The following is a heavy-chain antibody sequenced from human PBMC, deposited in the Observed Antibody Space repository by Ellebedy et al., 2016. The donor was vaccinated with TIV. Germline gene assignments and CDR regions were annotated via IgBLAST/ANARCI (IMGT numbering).Heavy chain of an antibody. CDR2: IIPIFGTA. CDR1: GYTFTSYG. CDR3: ARALEYSSSLYNWFDP. J-gene: IGHJ5*02. V-gene: IGHV1-69*06. D-gene: IGHD6-6*01. Sequence: SVKVSCXASGYTFTSYGISWVRQAPGQGLEWMGGIIPIFGTANYAQKFQGRVTITADKSTSTAYMELSSLRSEDTAVYYCARALEYSSSLYNWFDPWGQGTLVTVSS.